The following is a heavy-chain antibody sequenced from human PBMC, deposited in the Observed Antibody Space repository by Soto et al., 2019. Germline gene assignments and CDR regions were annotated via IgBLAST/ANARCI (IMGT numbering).Heavy chain of an antibody. V-gene: IGHV1-69*08. CDR3: TRDWEITVSTWSFGGF. D-gene: IGHD3-10*01. CDR1: GGTFSPYT. CDR2: IIPFHGVT. J-gene: IGHJ4*02. Sequence: QVQLVQSGAEVKKPGSSVKVSCKASGGTFSPYTINWVRQAPGQGLEWMGRIIPFHGVTNYAQKFQARVTMTADKSARTAYMKLIGLRFEDRAMYYCTRDWEITVSTWSFGGFCGRGTLVTVSS.